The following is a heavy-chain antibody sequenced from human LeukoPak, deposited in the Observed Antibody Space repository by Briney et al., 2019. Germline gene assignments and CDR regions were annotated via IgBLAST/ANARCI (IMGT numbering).Heavy chain of an antibody. CDR1: GGSFSGYY. CDR3: ARGRGLAGTFDY. Sequence: PSETLSLTCAVYGGSFSGYYWSWIRQPPGKGLEWIGVINHSGSTNYNPSLKSRVTISVDTSKNQFSLKLSSVTAADTAVYYCARGRGLAGTFDYWGQGTLVTVSS. D-gene: IGHD6-13*01. CDR2: INHSGST. V-gene: IGHV4-34*01. J-gene: IGHJ4*02.